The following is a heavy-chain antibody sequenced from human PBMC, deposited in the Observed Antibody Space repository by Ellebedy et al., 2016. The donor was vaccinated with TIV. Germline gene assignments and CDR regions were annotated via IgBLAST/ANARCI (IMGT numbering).Heavy chain of an antibody. D-gene: IGHD5-12*01. CDR2: ISWNSNTI. J-gene: IGHJ5*02. CDR1: GFTFDDYA. Sequence: GGSLRLSXAASGFTFDDYAMHWVRQAPGKGLEWVSGISWNSNTIEYADSVKGRFTISRDNANKFLYLQMNSLRVEDTALYFCAKGYGFDPWGRGTLVTVSS. V-gene: IGHV3-9*01. CDR3: AKGYGFDP.